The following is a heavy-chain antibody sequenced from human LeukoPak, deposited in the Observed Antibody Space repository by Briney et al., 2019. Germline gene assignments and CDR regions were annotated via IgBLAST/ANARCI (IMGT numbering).Heavy chain of an antibody. J-gene: IGHJ4*02. CDR2: IYTSGST. V-gene: IGHV4-4*07. Sequence: SETLSLTCTVSGGSISSYYWSWIRQPAGTGLEWIGRIYTSGSTNYNPSLKSRVTMSVDTSKNQFSLKLSSVTAADTAVYYCASFSYSSGWYYFDYWGQGTLVTVSS. CDR1: GGSISSYY. D-gene: IGHD6-19*01. CDR3: ASFSYSSGWYYFDY.